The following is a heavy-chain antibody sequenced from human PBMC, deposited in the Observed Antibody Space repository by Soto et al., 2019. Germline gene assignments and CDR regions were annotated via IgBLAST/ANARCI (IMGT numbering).Heavy chain of an antibody. CDR3: ARVTTIFDRGFDP. CDR2: ISAYDGNT. V-gene: IGHV1-18*01. D-gene: IGHD3-3*01. J-gene: IGHJ5*02. Sequence: ASVKASCKPPGYTFTLYGISWLRKPPGQGLEWRGWISAYDGNTNYAQNFKGKVTMTTDTSRTTAYMERRSLRSDDTAVYYAARVTTIFDRGFDPWGQGTLVTVSS. CDR1: GYTFTLYG.